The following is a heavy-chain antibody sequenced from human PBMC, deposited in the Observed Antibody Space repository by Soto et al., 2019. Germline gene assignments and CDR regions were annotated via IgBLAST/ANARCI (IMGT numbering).Heavy chain of an antibody. J-gene: IGHJ6*02. CDR2: VTSSAIAT. Sequence: GGSLRLSCVGSGYRFSEYAMAWIRQAPGKGLEWVTGVTSSAIATYYADSVKGRFTISRDNAKNSLYLQMNSLRAEDTAVYYCARVAPWDDYVWGSYRFTPPYGMDVWGQGTTVTVSS. CDR3: ARVAPWDDYVWGSYRFTPPYGMDV. CDR1: GYRFSEYA. V-gene: IGHV3-23*01. D-gene: IGHD3-16*02.